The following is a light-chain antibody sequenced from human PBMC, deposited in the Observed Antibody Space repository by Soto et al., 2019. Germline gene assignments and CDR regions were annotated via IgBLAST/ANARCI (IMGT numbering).Light chain of an antibody. Sequence: QLVLTQSPSASASLGASVKLTCTLNSGHSTYAIAWHQQQPETGPRFLMKVDSDGSHTKGDGIPDRFSGSSSGAERYLTISTLQSEDEADYYCQTWGAGIAFGGGTKLTVL. CDR3: QTWGAGIA. CDR2: VDSDGSH. J-gene: IGLJ3*02. CDR1: SGHSTYA. V-gene: IGLV4-69*01.